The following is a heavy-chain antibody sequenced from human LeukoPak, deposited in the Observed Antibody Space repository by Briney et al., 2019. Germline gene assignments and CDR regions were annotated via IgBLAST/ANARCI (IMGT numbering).Heavy chain of an antibody. Sequence: RQSLTPSSAVSACTSSSYAMHCDSHAPRKRLEWASSISGMGASTYYTDSVKGRFTISRDNPKNTLYLQMDSLRAEDRAVYHCAKDRGATVTIWFDSWAQGTLVTVSS. CDR3: AKDRGATVTIWFDS. CDR2: ISGMGAST. D-gene: IGHD4-17*01. V-gene: IGHV3-23*01. CDR1: ACTSSSYA. J-gene: IGHJ5*01.